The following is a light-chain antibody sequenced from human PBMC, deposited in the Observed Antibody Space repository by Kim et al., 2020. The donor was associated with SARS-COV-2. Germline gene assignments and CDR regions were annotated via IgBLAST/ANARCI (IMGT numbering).Light chain of an antibody. CDR2: EDD. J-gene: IGLJ2*01. CDR3: QSYNRDNVL. Sequence: GKTLPISCPRSSDSIDDNSVQWYQQRPGGVPTTVIYEDDQRPSGVSDRFSGSIDNSSNSASLTISGLRTEDEADYYCQSYNRDNVLFGGGTQLTVL. V-gene: IGLV6-57*03. CDR1: SDSIDDNS.